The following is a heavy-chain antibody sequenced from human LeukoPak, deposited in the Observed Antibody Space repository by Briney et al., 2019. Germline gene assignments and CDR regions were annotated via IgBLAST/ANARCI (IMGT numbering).Heavy chain of an antibody. D-gene: IGHD3-3*01. J-gene: IGHJ4*02. V-gene: IGHV3-23*01. CDR1: GFTFSSYA. Sequence: GGSLRLPCAASGFTFSSYAMSWVRQAPGKGLEWVSAISGSGGSTYYADSVKGRFTISRDNSKNTLYLQMNSLRAEDTAVYYCAKPHDSRRHYFDYWGQGTLVTVSS. CDR3: AKPHDSRRHYFDY. CDR2: ISGSGGST.